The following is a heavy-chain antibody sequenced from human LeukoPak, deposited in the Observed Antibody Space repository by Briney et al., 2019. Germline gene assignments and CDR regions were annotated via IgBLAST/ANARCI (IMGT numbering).Heavy chain of an antibody. D-gene: IGHD3-10*01. CDR3: ARDLASGYYFDY. CDR1: GFSFSSYA. CDR2: ISATGGST. J-gene: IGHJ4*02. Sequence: GGSLRLSCAASGFSFSSYAMSWVRQAPGKGLEWVSTISATGGSTYYADSVKGRFTISRDNSKNTLYLQMNSLRAEDTAVYYCARDLASGYYFDYWGQGTLVTVSS. V-gene: IGHV3-23*01.